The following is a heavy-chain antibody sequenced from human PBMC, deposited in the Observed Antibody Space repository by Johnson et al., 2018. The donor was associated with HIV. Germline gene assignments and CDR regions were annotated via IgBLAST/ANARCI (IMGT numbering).Heavy chain of an antibody. CDR1: GFTFSSYW. V-gene: IGHV3-7*01. D-gene: IGHD6-13*01. CDR2: IKQDGSEK. Sequence: VQLVESGGGVVQPGGSLRLSCAASGFTFSSYWMSWVRQAPGKGLEWVANIKQDGSEKYYADSVKGRFTISRDNSKNTLYLQMNSLRAEDTAVYYCAKDRRSSSLDAFDIWGQGTMVTVSS. CDR3: AKDRRSSSLDAFDI. J-gene: IGHJ3*02.